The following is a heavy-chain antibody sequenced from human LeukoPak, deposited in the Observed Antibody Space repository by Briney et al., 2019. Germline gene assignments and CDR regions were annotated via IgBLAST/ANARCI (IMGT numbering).Heavy chain of an antibody. J-gene: IGHJ4*02. V-gene: IGHV4-34*01. Sequence: SETLSLTCAVYGGSFSGYYWSWIRQPPGKGLEWIGEINHSGSTNYNPSLKSRVTISVDTSKNQFSLKLSSATAADTAVYYCARDPPLDSSVYWGQGTLVTVSS. CDR3: ARDPPLDSSVY. CDR2: INHSGST. D-gene: IGHD3-22*01. CDR1: GGSFSGYY.